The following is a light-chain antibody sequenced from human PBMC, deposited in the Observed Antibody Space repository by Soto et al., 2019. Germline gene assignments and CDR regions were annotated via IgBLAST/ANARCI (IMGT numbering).Light chain of an antibody. CDR1: QSVNRN. V-gene: IGKV3-15*01. Sequence: EIVMTQSPATLSVSPGERASLSCRASQSVNRNLAWYQQKPGQAPRLLIFGPSTRATGVPGRFSGSGSGAEFSLTISSLQSEDFAVYYCQQYNNWPRTFGQGTKVDIK. CDR2: GPS. J-gene: IGKJ1*01. CDR3: QQYNNWPRT.